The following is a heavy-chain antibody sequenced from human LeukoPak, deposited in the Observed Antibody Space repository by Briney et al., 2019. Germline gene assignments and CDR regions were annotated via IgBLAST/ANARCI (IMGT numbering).Heavy chain of an antibody. CDR1: GFTFDDHG. D-gene: IGHD2-2*01. CDR3: ARTRNLGYCSSTSCPNFDY. J-gene: IGHJ4*02. CDR2: ISRSSRYI. Sequence: AGGSLRLSCAASGFTFDDHGMSWVRQAPGKGLEWVSSISRSSRYIDYADSVKGRFTISRDNAKNSLYLQMNSLRAEDTAVYYCARTRNLGYCSSTSCPNFDYWGQGTLVTVSS. V-gene: IGHV3-21*01.